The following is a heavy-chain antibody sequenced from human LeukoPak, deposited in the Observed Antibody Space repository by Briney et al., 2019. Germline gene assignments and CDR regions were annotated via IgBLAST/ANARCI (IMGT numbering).Heavy chain of an antibody. CDR1: GGSISSSSYY. D-gene: IGHD3-3*01. J-gene: IGHJ5*02. Sequence: SETLSLTCTVSGGSISSSSYYWGWIRQPPGKGLEWIGSIYYSGSTYYNPSLKSRVTISVDTSKNQFSLKLSSVTAADTAVYYCARESGEVDPWGQGTLVTVSS. V-gene: IGHV4-39*07. CDR3: ARESGEVDP. CDR2: IYYSGST.